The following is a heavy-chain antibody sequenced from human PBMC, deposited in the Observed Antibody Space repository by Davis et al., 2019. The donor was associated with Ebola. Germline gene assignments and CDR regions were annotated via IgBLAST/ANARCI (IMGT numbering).Heavy chain of an antibody. D-gene: IGHD1-26*01. CDR3: ARVCSWSYCFGN. Sequence: MPSETLSLTCTVSAYSISSGYYWGWIRQPPGKGLEWIGSIYHSGSTYDNPSLKRRVTLSVDTSKHQFSLKLSSVTAADTAVYYCARVCSWSYCFGNWGQGTLVTVSS. CDR1: AYSISSGYY. CDR2: IYHSGST. V-gene: IGHV4-38-2*02. J-gene: IGHJ5*02.